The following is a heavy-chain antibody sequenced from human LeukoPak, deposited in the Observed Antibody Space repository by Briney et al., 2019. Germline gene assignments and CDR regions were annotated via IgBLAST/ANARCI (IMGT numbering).Heavy chain of an antibody. Sequence: SETLSLTCTVSGGSITSNTNYWGWIRQPPGKGLEWIGSIYYSGSTYYNPSLKSRVTISVDTSKNQFSLKLSSVTAADTAVYYCARGYYDFWSGYQGWFDPWGQGTLVTVSS. J-gene: IGHJ5*02. D-gene: IGHD3-3*01. V-gene: IGHV4-39*07. CDR2: IYYSGST. CDR1: GGSITSNTNY. CDR3: ARGYYDFWSGYQGWFDP.